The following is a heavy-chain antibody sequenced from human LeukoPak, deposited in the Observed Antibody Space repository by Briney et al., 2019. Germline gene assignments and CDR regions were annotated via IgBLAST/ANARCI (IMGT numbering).Heavy chain of an antibody. CDR3: ARIPTVTTYAGAIDY. V-gene: IGHV4-34*01. CDR2: INHSGST. D-gene: IGHD4-17*01. J-gene: IGHJ4*02. Sequence: PSETLSLTCAVYGGSFSGYYWGWIRQPPGKGLEWIGEINHSGSTNYNPSLKSRVTISVDTSKNQFSLKLSSVTAADTAVYYCARIPTVTTYAGAIDYWGQGTLVTVSS. CDR1: GGSFSGYY.